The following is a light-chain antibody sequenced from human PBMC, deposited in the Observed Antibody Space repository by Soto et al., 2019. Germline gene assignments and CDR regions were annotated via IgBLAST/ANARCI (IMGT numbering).Light chain of an antibody. J-gene: IGLJ2*01. CDR2: EVS. Sequence: QSALTQPASVTGSPEQSITISCTGTSSGVGGYNYVSWYQQHPGKAPKLMIYEVSNRPSGASNRFSGSKSGNTASLTISGLQAEDEADYYCSSYTTTSTVIFGGGTKLTVL. CDR3: SSYTTTSTVI. V-gene: IGLV2-14*01. CDR1: SSGVGGYNY.